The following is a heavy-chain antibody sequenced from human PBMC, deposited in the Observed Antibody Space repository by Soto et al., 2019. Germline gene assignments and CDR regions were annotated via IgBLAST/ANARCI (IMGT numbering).Heavy chain of an antibody. J-gene: IGHJ6*02. CDR1: GYTLTELS. D-gene: IGHD3-22*01. CDR3: ATGGFDSSGYPIDGMDV. CDR2: FDPEDGET. Sequence: AASVKVSCKVSGYTLTELSMHWVRQAPGKGREWMGGFDPEDGETIYAQKFQGRVTMTEDTSTDTAYMELSSLRSEDTAVYYCATGGFDSSGYPIDGMDVWGQGTTVTVSS. V-gene: IGHV1-24*01.